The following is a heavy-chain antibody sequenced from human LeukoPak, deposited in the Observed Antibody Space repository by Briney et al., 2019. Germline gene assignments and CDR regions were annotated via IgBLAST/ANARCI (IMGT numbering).Heavy chain of an antibody. CDR3: AGENDFWSGYHYYYYYMDV. D-gene: IGHD3-3*01. CDR1: GFTFSSYW. CDR2: IKQDGSEK. J-gene: IGHJ6*03. V-gene: IGHV3-7*01. Sequence: GGSLRLSCAASGFTFSSYWMSWVRQAPGKGLEWVANIKQDGSEKYYVDSVKGRFTISRDNAKNSLYLQMNSLRAEDTAVYYCAGENDFWSGYHYYYYYMDVWGKGTTVTVSS.